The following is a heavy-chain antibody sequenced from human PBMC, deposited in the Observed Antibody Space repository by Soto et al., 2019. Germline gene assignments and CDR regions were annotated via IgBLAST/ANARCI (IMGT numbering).Heavy chain of an antibody. V-gene: IGHV4-30-4*01. CDR3: VSDDYYYGMDV. CDR2: IYYSGIT. Sequence: TSETLSLTCSVSGGSINSGDNYWSWVRQPPGKGLEWIGYIYYSGITHYNPSLKSRLTISVDTSKNQFSLELSSVTAADTAVYYCVSDDYYYGMDVWGQGTTVTVSS. J-gene: IGHJ6*02. CDR1: GGSINSGDNY.